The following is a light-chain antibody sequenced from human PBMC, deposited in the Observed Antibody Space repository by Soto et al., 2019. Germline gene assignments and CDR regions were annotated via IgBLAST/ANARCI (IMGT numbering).Light chain of an antibody. CDR2: DVS. CDR3: ASYTSSSTLV. V-gene: IGLV2-14*01. CDR1: SSDVGGYNY. J-gene: IGLJ3*02. Sequence: QSALTQPASVSGSPGQSIAISCTGTSSDVGGYNYVSWYQQHPGKVPKLMIYDVSNRPSGVSTRFSASKSDNTASLTISGLQTEDEADYFCASYTSSSTLVFGGGTKLTVL.